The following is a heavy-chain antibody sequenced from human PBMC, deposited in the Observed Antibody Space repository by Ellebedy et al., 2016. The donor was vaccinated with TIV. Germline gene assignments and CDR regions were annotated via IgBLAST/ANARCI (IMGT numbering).Heavy chain of an antibody. CDR3: ARADSGWKNYNWFDP. V-gene: IGHV4-39*01. Sequence: SETLSLTCTVSGGSISSSSYYWGWIRQPPGKGLEWIGSIYYSGSTYYNPSLKSRVTISVDTSKNQFSLKLSSVTAADTAVYYCARADSGWKNYNWFDPWGQGTLVTVSS. CDR1: GGSISSSSYY. J-gene: IGHJ5*02. D-gene: IGHD6-19*01. CDR2: IYYSGST.